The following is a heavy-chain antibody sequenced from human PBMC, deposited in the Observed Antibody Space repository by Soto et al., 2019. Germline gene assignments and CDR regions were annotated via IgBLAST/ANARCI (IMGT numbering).Heavy chain of an antibody. V-gene: IGHV4-59*01. CDR2: IYYSGST. Sequence: QVQLQESGPGLVKPSETLSLTCTVSGGSISSYYWSWIRQPPGKGLEWIGYIYYSGSTNYNPSLKSRVTISVDTSKNQFSLKLSSVTSADTAVYYCARDRTSTIFGVVSTGQGVDPWGQGTLVTVSS. CDR1: GGSISSYY. J-gene: IGHJ5*02. CDR3: ARDRTSTIFGVVSTGQGVDP. D-gene: IGHD3-3*01.